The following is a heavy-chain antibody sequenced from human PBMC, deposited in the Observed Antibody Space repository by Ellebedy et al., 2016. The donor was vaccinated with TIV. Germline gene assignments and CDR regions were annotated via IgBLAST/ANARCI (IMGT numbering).Heavy chain of an antibody. CDR1: GYTFTSYY. V-gene: IGHV1-2*02. Sequence: ASVKVSCKASGYTFTSYYVHWVRQAPGQGLEWMGWINANTGVTNYAQKFQGRVTLTRDTSISTAYLELSGLRSDDTAVYYCARDRDDCSGGSCYSGLPEYWGQGTLVTVSS. D-gene: IGHD2-15*01. CDR3: ARDRDDCSGGSCYSGLPEY. CDR2: INANTGVT. J-gene: IGHJ4*02.